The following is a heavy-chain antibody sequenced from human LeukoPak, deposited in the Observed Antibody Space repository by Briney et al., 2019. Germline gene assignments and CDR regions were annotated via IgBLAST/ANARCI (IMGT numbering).Heavy chain of an antibody. CDR1: GLIVSSNY. CDR3: AREGRGTDAFDI. J-gene: IGHJ3*02. Sequence: PGGPLRLSCVASGLIVSSNYMTWVRQAPGKGLEWVSIIYSAGSIDYADSVKGRFTISRDNSKNTVYLQMNNVTGADTAVYYCAREGRGTDAFDIWGQGTIVTVSS. D-gene: IGHD3-16*01. V-gene: IGHV3-66*01. CDR2: IYSAGSI.